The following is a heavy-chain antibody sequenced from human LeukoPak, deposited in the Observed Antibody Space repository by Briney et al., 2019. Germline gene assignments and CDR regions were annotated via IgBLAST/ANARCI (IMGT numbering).Heavy chain of an antibody. D-gene: IGHD1-14*01. CDR1: GLTFSTSG. V-gene: IGHV3-21*06. CDR2: IGPTGSDR. Sequence: GGSQRLSCTASGLTFSTSGFNWVRQAPGKGLEWVASIGPTGSDRYHADSIKGRFTISRDNANHFLYLQMNSLRAEDTAVYYCATETNGRHYDYWGQGTLLTVSS. J-gene: IGHJ4*02. CDR3: ATETNGRHYDY.